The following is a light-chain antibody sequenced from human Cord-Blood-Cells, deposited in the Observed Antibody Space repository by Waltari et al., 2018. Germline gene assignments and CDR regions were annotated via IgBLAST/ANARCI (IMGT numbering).Light chain of an antibody. CDR1: QGSRSN. J-gene: IGKJ5*01. CDR3: QQYYSYPIT. Sequence: AIRMIQYPSSFSASTGDRVTITCRASQGSRSNLAWYQQNTGKAPKLLIYAASTLQSGVPSRFSGSGSGTDFTLTISCLKSEDFATYYCQQYYSYPITFGQGTRLEIK. V-gene: IGKV1-8*01. CDR2: AAS.